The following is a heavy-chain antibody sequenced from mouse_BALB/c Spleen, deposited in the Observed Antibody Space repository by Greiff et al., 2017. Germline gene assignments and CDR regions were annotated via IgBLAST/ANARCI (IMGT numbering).Heavy chain of an antibody. J-gene: IGHJ4*01. CDR2: IRNKANGYTT. V-gene: IGHV7-3*02. Sequence: EVKLVESGGGLVQPGGSLRLSCATSGFTFTDYYMSWVRQPPGKALEWLGFIRNKANGYTTEYSASVKGRFTISRDNSQSILYLQMNTLRAEDTAMYYCARHGAARAPPYAMDYWGQGTSVTVSS. CDR1: GFTFTDYY. D-gene: IGHD3-1*01. CDR3: ARHGAARAPPYAMDY.